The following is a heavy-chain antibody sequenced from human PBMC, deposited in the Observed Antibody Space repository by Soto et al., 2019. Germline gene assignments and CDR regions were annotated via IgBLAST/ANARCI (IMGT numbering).Heavy chain of an antibody. CDR1: GGSISSTTYY. D-gene: IGHD5-12*01. V-gene: IGHV4-61*05. J-gene: IGHJ4*02. CDR3: ARRYSGYGDY. Sequence: SVTLSLTCTVSGGSISSTTYYWSWIRQPPGKGLEWIGYIYFSGSANYNPSLKSRVTISVDTSKNQFSLKLSSVTAADTAVYYCARRYSGYGDYWGQGTLVTVSS. CDR2: IYFSGSA.